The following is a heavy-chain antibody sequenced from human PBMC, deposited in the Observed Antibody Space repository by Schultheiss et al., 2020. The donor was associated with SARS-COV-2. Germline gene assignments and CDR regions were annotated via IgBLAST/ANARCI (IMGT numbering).Heavy chain of an antibody. J-gene: IGHJ4*02. CDR3: ARVRRTYFDY. Sequence: GGSLRLSCAASGFTFSDYYMSWVRQAPGKGLEWVSAISGSGGSTYYADSVKGRFTISRDNAKNSLYLQMNSLRAEDTAVYYCARVRRTYFDYWGQGTLVTVSS. CDR2: ISGSGGST. V-gene: IGHV3-11*04. CDR1: GFTFSDYY.